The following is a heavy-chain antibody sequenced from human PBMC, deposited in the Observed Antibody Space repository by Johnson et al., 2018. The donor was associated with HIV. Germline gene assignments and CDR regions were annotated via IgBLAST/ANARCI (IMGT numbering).Heavy chain of an antibody. CDR1: GFTFSSYA. V-gene: IGHV3-30-3*01. CDR2: ISYDGSNK. CDR3: TRDRDGVGVS. Sequence: QVHLVESGGGLVHPGGSLRLSCAASGFTFSSYAMHWVRQAPGKGLEWVAVISYDGSNKYYADSVKGRFTISRDNSKNTLYLQMSSLKTEDTAVYYCTRDRDGVGVSWGQGTMVTVSS. D-gene: IGHD3-10*01. J-gene: IGHJ3*01.